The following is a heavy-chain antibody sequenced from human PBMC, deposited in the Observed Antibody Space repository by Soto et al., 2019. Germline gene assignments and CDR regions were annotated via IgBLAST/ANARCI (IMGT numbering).Heavy chain of an antibody. CDR2: IYSTGST. CDR1: GGSIRSGGYF. CDR3: ARLNSGLYQSFDS. J-gene: IGHJ4*02. V-gene: IGHV4-31*03. D-gene: IGHD2-8*01. Sequence: QVQLEASGPGLVKPSQTVSLTCSVSGGSIRSGGYFWTWIRQHPGKGLEYIGHIYSTGSTYYIPSLRRRLTMSLDTSKNQFSLNLTSVTAADTALYFCARLNSGLYQSFDSWGQGGLVTVSS.